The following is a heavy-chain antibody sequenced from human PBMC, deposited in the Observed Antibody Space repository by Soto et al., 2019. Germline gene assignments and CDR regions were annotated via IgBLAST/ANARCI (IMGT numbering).Heavy chain of an antibody. CDR1: GGSFSGCC. CDR2: INHSGST. J-gene: IGHJ6*02. Sequence: PSETLSLTCAVYGGSFSGCCWSWIRQPPGKGLEWIGEINHSGSTNYNPSLKSRVTISVDTSKNQFSLKLSSVTAADTAVYYCARMGWFGELSAGMDVWGQGTTVTVSS. V-gene: IGHV4-34*01. CDR3: ARMGWFGELSAGMDV. D-gene: IGHD3-10*01.